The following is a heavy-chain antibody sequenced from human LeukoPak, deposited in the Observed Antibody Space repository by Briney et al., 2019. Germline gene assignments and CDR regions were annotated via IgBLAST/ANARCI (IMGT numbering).Heavy chain of an antibody. D-gene: IGHD2-2*02. CDR3: ARTDCSSTSCYTNWFDP. Sequence: ASVKVSCKASGYTFTSYYMHWVGQAPGQGLEWMGIINPSGGSTSYAQKFQGRVTMTRDMSTSTVYMELSSLRSEDTAVYYCARTDCSSTSCYTNWFDPWGQGTLVTVSS. V-gene: IGHV1-46*01. CDR1: GYTFTSYY. J-gene: IGHJ5*02. CDR2: INPSGGST.